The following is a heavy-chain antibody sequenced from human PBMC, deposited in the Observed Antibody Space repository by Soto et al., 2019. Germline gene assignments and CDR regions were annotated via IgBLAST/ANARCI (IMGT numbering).Heavy chain of an antibody. D-gene: IGHD4-17*01. CDR1: GFTFSSYS. CDR2: ISSSSSTI. CDR3: ASPLVTTLYY. Sequence: GGSLRLSCAASGFTFSSYSMNWVRQAPGKGLEWVSYISSSSSTIYYADSVKGRFTISRDNAKNSLYLQMNSLRAEDTAVYYCASPLVTTLYYWGQGTLVTVSS. J-gene: IGHJ4*02. V-gene: IGHV3-48*01.